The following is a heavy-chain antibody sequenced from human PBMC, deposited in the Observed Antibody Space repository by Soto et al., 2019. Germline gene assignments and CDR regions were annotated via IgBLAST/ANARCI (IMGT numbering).Heavy chain of an antibody. CDR3: ARRLYDTSGYRYFDF. CDR2: IFPDDSET. CDR1: GYSFSSYW. D-gene: IGHD3-22*01. Sequence: EVQLVQSGAEVKKPGESLKISCKASGYSFSSYWLGWVRQMPGKGLEWMGIIFPDDSETRYSPSFQGKVSISVDKSISTAYLQWSSLKASDTAMYYCARRLYDTSGYRYFDFWGQGTLVTVSS. V-gene: IGHV5-51*01. J-gene: IGHJ4*02.